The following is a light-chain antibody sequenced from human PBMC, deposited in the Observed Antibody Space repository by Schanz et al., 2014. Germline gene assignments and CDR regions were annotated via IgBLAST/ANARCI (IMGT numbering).Light chain of an antibody. V-gene: IGLV2-8*01. CDR1: STDIGNFDY. CDR2: EVN. Sequence: QSALTQPPSASGSPGQSVTISCTGTSTDIGNFDYVSWYQQHPGKAPKLIIYEVNRRPSGVPDRFSGSKSGNTASLIVSGLQSEDEADYYCQSYDNTLSGWVFGGGTKLTVL. J-gene: IGLJ3*02. CDR3: QSYDNTLSGWV.